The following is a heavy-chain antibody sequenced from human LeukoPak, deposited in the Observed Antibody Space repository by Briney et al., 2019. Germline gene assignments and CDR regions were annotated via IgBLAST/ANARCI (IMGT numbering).Heavy chain of an antibody. V-gene: IGHV4-59*01. D-gene: IGHD1-1*01. Sequence: SETLSLTRTVSGGSLSSYYWSWIRQSPGKGLQWIGHIFYSGNTNYNPSLKSRVIISLDTSKNQFSLNPTSVTAADTALYYCARGPTRYYFDYWGQGTLVTVSS. J-gene: IGHJ4*02. CDR1: GGSLSSYY. CDR3: ARGPTRYYFDY. CDR2: IFYSGNT.